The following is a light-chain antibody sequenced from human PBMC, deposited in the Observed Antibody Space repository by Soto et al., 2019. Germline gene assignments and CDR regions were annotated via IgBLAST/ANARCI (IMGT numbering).Light chain of an antibody. CDR3: RSYTSSSTVV. J-gene: IGLJ2*01. CDR2: DVS. V-gene: IGLV2-14*01. CDR1: SSDVGGYNY. Sequence: QSALTQPASVSGSPGQSITISCTGTSSDVGGYNYVSWYQQHPGKAPKLMIYDVSNRPSGVSNRFPGYTSGNTASLTICGLQAEDEDDYYCRSYTSSSTVVFGGGTKLTVL.